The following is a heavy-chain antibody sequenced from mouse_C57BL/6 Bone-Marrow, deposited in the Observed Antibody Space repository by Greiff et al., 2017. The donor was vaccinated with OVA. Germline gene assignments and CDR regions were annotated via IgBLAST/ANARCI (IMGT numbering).Heavy chain of an antibody. CDR1: GYTFTSYW. CDR2: IDPSDSYT. J-gene: IGHJ4*01. D-gene: IGHD6-2*01. V-gene: IGHV1-69*01. Sequence: QVQLQQPGAELVMPGASVKLSCKASGYTFTSYWMHWVKQRPGQGLEWIGEIDPSDSYTNYNQKFKGKSTLTVDKSSSTAYMQLSSLTSEDSAVYYCARWSLYAMDYWGQGTSVTVSS. CDR3: ARWSLYAMDY.